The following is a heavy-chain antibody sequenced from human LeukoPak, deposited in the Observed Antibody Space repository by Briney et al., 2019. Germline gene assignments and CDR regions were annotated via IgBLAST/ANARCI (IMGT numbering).Heavy chain of an antibody. CDR3: ASELGEQYAFDI. D-gene: IGHD3-16*01. CDR2: ISSSSSTI. Sequence: PGGSLRLSCAASGFTFSSYSMNWVRQAPGKGLEWVSYISSSSSTIYYADSVKGRFTISRDNAKNSLYLQMNSLRAEDTAVYYCASELGEQYAFDIWGQGTMVTVSS. V-gene: IGHV3-48*04. J-gene: IGHJ3*02. CDR1: GFTFSSYS.